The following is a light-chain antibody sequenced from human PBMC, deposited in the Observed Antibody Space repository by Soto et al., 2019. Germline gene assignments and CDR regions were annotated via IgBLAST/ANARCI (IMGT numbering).Light chain of an antibody. V-gene: IGKV1-5*03. CDR2: KAS. J-gene: IGKJ2*01. Sequence: DIQMTQSPSTLSASVGDRVTITCRASQSISTWLAWYQQKPGKAPKLLIYKASSLESGVPSRFSGSGSGTEFTLTIGSREPVDFATFFCQQYNSYQRTFGQGTKWEIK. CDR3: QQYNSYQRT. CDR1: QSISTW.